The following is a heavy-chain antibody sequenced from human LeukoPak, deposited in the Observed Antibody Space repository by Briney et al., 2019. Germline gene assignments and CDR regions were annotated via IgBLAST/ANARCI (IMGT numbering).Heavy chain of an antibody. CDR1: GYTFTSYG. CDR3: ARFEDHEWELPYYFDY. Sequence: ASVKVSFKSSGYTFTSYGISWVRQPPAQGLGWVGGISAYNGNTNYAQKLQGRVTMTTDTSTSTAYMELRSLRSDDTAVYSCARFEDHEWELPYYFDYWGQGTLVTVSS. D-gene: IGHD1-26*01. J-gene: IGHJ4*02. CDR2: ISAYNGNT. V-gene: IGHV1-18*04.